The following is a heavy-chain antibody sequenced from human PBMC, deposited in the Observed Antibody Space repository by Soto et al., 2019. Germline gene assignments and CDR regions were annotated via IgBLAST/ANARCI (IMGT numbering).Heavy chain of an antibody. D-gene: IGHD2-8*01. V-gene: IGHV4-59*08. J-gene: IGHJ4*02. CDR3: ARLPNGGKNPPFDY. Sequence: QVQLQESGPRLVKPSETLSLTCTVSGDSISSHYWSWVRQPPGQGLECIGYIHYSGITIYNPSLKTRVTISLDTSKNQFSLKLSSVTAADTAVYYCARLPNGGKNPPFDYWGRGTLV. CDR1: GDSISSHY. CDR2: IHYSGIT.